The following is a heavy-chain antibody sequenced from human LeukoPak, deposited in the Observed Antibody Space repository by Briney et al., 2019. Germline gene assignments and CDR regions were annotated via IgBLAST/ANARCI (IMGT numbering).Heavy chain of an antibody. Sequence: QPGGSLRLSCAASRFTFSSYWMHWVRQAPGEGLVWVSRINRDGSTTSYGDSVKGRFTISRDNAKNTLYLQMNSLRAEDTAVYYCAREGPTVTTEIDYWGQGTLVTVSS. D-gene: IGHD4-17*01. CDR2: INRDGSTT. CDR3: AREGPTVTTEIDY. CDR1: RFTFSSYW. J-gene: IGHJ4*02. V-gene: IGHV3-74*01.